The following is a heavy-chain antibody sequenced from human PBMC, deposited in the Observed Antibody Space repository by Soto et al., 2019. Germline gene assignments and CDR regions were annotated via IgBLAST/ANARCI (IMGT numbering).Heavy chain of an antibody. D-gene: IGHD3-22*01. Sequence: QVQLVQSGAEVKKPGSSVKVSCKASGGTFSSYAISWVRQAPGQGLEWMGGIIPIFGTANYAQKFQGRVTITADESTSTAYMELSSLRSEDTAVYYCARDRRYYYDSSGSDAFDIWGQGTIVTVSS. CDR1: GGTFSSYA. V-gene: IGHV1-69*12. CDR2: IIPIFGTA. CDR3: ARDRRYYYDSSGSDAFDI. J-gene: IGHJ3*02.